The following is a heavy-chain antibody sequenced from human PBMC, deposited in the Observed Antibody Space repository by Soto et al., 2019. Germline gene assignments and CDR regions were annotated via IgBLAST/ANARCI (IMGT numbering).Heavy chain of an antibody. V-gene: IGHV1-2*02. CDR3: ARPRGYSGYDPLFDY. D-gene: IGHD5-12*01. Sequence: QVQLVQSGAEVKKPGASVKVSCKASGYTFTGYYMHWVRQAPGQGLEWMGWINPNSGGTNYAQKFQGRVTMTRDTSISTAYMDLSRLRSDDTAVYYCARPRGYSGYDPLFDYWGQGTLVTVSS. J-gene: IGHJ4*02. CDR1: GYTFTGYY. CDR2: INPNSGGT.